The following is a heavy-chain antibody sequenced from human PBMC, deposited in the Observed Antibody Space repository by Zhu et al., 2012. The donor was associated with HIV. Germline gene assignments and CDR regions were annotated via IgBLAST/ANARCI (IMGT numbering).Heavy chain of an antibody. Sequence: QVQLQESGPGLVKPSETLSLTCSVSGGSISTHNYYWGWIRQPPGKGLEWIVSMYYGGNTYYNPSLKSRLTISVDTTKNQFSLNVRSVTAADTAVYYCAAYIYGSGXTFDSWGQGTLVIVST. CDR2: MYYGGNT. CDR3: AAYIYGSGXTFDS. CDR1: GGSISTHNYY. D-gene: IGHD3-10*01. V-gene: IGHV4-39*01. J-gene: IGHJ4*02.